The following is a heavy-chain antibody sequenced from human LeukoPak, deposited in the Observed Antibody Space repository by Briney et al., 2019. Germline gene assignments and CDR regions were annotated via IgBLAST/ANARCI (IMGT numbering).Heavy chain of an antibody. J-gene: IGHJ6*03. V-gene: IGHV4-4*07. CDR1: GGSISSYY. Sequence: PSETLSLTCTVSGGSISSYYWSWIRQPAGKGLEWIGRIYTSGSTNYNPSLKSRVTMSVDTSKNQFSLKLSSVTAADTAVYYCARSLATPSYYYYMDVWGKGTTVTVSS. CDR2: IYTSGST. CDR3: ARSLATPSYYYYMDV. D-gene: IGHD4-23*01.